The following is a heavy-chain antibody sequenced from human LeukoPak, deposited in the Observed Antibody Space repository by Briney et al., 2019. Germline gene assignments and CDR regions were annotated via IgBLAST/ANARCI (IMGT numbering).Heavy chain of an antibody. D-gene: IGHD2-8*01. CDR2: IYYIGST. CDR3: ARQKNGYFQH. V-gene: IGHV4-59*08. J-gene: IGHJ1*01. Sequence: SSETLSLTCTVSGGSISSYYWGWIRQPPGKGLEWIGYIYYIGSTNYNPSLKSRVTISVDTSKNQFSLKLSSVTAADTAVYYCARQKNGYFQHWGQGTLVTVSS. CDR1: GGSISSYY.